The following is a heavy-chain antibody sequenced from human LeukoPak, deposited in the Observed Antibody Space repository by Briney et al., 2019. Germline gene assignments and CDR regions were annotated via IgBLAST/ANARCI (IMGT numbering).Heavy chain of an antibody. CDR3: ARAFRAGTRYYYGMDV. CDR2: INPNSGGT. J-gene: IGHJ6*02. Sequence: ASVKVSCKASGYTFTGYYMDWVRQAPGPGHEWMGWINPNSGGTNYAQKFQGRVTMTRDTSISTTYMELSRLRSDDTAVYYCARAFRAGTRYYYGMDVWGQGTTVTVSS. D-gene: IGHD6-13*01. V-gene: IGHV1-2*02. CDR1: GYTFTGYY.